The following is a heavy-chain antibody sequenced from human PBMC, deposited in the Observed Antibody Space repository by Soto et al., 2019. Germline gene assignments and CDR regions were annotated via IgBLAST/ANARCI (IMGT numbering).Heavy chain of an antibody. CDR2: INPGTGNT. Sequence: QVQLVQSGAEVKKPGDSVKVSCKASGYTFKIYAIHWVRQAPGQRPECMGWINPGTGNTKYLPNFQGRVTITRDTSASTVYMELSSLRSEDTAVYYCARDTDLTLVTTLDYWGQGTPVTVSS. CDR3: ARDTDLTLVTTLDY. CDR1: GYTFKIYA. J-gene: IGHJ4*02. D-gene: IGHD4-17*01. V-gene: IGHV1-3*01.